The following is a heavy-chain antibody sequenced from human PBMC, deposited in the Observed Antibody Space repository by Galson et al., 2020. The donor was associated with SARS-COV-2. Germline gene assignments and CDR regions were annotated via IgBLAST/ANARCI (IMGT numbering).Heavy chain of an antibody. J-gene: IGHJ6*02. V-gene: IGHV4-61*02. CDR3: ARGNSPCVTIFGVLTGTCGMDV. CDR2: LYKSGNT. D-gene: IGHD3-3*01. CDR1: GTSISSGSYY. Sequence: SQTLSLTCTVSGTSISSGSYYWRWIRQPAGQGLEWIGRLYKSGNTHYNHSLWSQVTISVDTSKNQFSLKLTSVTAADTAVYYCARGNSPCVTIFGVLTGTCGMDVWGQGTTVTVSS.